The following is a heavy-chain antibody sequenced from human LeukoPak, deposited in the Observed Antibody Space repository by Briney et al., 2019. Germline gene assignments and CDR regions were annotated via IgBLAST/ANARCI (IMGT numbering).Heavy chain of an antibody. CDR1: GFSFSPSA. CDR2: ISPSGGAI. D-gene: IGHD1-1*01. CDR3: ASGIRERGFDY. Sequence: GGSLRLSCVTSGFSFSPSAMNWVRQASGRGLEWVSSISPSGGAIFYAESLRGRFTISRDNAKNSLFLQMNTLRAEDTAVYFCASGIRERGFDYWGQGTLVTVSS. V-gene: IGHV3-21*01. J-gene: IGHJ4*02.